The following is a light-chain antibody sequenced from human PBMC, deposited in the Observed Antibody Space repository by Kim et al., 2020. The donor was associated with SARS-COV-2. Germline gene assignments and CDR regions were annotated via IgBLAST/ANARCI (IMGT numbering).Light chain of an antibody. Sequence: VGLGQTAKSTGGGNNSGGKHVHWYQQKPGQAPVTVIYRNNNLPTGIPERFSGSNSGNAASLSITRVQVGDEAVYFCQVWDSNTVIFGGGTQLTVL. V-gene: IGLV3-9*01. CDR3: QVWDSNTVI. CDR1: NSGGKH. CDR2: RNN. J-gene: IGLJ2*01.